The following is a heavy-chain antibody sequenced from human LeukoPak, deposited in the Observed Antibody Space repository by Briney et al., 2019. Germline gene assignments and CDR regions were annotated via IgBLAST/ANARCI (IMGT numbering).Heavy chain of an antibody. J-gene: IGHJ4*02. CDR1: GFTFSSYA. D-gene: IGHD6-13*01. V-gene: IGHV3-23*01. CDR2: ISGSGGST. CDR3: ATHRHSSSWYAEPDLVN. Sequence: PGGSLRLSCAASGFTFSSYAMSWVRQAPGKGLEWVSAISGSGGSTYYADSVKGRFTIPRDNSKNTLYLQMNSLRAEATAVYYCATHRHSSSWYAEPDLVNWGQGTLVTVSS.